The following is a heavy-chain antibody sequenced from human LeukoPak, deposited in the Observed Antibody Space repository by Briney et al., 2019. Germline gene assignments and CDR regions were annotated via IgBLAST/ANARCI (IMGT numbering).Heavy chain of an antibody. Sequence: GASVKVSCKASGGTFSSYAISWVRQAPGQGLEWMGGIIPIFGTANYAQEFQGRVTITADESTSTAYMELSSLRSEDTAVYYCARDRRYCSGGSCYQGKDYWGQGTLVTVSS. V-gene: IGHV1-69*13. CDR1: GGTFSSYA. J-gene: IGHJ4*02. CDR3: ARDRRYCSGGSCYQGKDY. D-gene: IGHD2-15*01. CDR2: IIPIFGTA.